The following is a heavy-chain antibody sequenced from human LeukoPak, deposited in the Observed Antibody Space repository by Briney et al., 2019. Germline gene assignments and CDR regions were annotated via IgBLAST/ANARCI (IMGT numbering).Heavy chain of an antibody. J-gene: IGHJ4*02. D-gene: IGHD5-18*01. CDR3: ARSGYTISAYHSDL. CDR1: GVSIRSYW. V-gene: IGHV4-4*07. Sequence: SETLSLTCDVSGVSIRSYWWSWVRKPAGKGLEWIGRIYTPGRTNYSPSFQSRVTMSIDMSTNQFSLTLSSVTASDTAVYYCARSGYTISAYHSDLWGQGAPVTVSS. CDR2: IYTPGRT.